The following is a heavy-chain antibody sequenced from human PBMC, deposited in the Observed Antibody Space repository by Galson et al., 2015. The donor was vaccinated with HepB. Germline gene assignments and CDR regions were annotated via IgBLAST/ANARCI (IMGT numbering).Heavy chain of an antibody. CDR2: MSSDGSMK. CDR1: GFTFTDYA. D-gene: IGHD4-17*01. J-gene: IGHJ4*02. CDR3: TRDPWGPVTTTSPFDY. Sequence: SLRLSCAASGFTFTDYAMHWVRQAPGKGLEWVAVMSSDGSMKYYADSIKGRFTISRDNSKNTLYLQMNSLRPEDTAVYYCTRDPWGPVTTTSPFDYWGQGTLVTVSS. V-gene: IGHV3-30-3*01.